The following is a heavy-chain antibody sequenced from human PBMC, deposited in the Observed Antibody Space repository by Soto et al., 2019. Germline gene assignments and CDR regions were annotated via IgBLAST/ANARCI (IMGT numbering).Heavy chain of an antibody. CDR1: GFTFTSSA. V-gene: IGHV1-58*01. CDR2: IVVGSGNT. J-gene: IGHJ6*02. D-gene: IGHD2-2*01. Sequence: SVNVSCKASGFTFTSSAVQWVRQARGQRLEWIGWIVVGSGNTNYAQKFQERVTITRDMSTSTAYMELSSLRSEDTAVYYCAAGVFRDCSSTSCPPGDYYGMDVWGQGTTVTVSS. CDR3: AAGVFRDCSSTSCPPGDYYGMDV.